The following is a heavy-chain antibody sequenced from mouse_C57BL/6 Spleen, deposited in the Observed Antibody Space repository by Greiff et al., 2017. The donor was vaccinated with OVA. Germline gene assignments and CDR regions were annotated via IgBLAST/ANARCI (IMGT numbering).Heavy chain of an antibody. CDR1: GYSFTSYY. J-gene: IGHJ3*01. Sequence: VQLQQSGPELVKPGASVKISCKASGYSFTSYYIHWVKQRPGQGLEWIGWLYPGSGNTTYNEKFKGKAPLTTDTSSSTAYMQLSSLTSEDSAVYYDARAYGYDEGFAYWGQGTLVTVSA. V-gene: IGHV1-66*01. CDR3: ARAYGYDEGFAY. D-gene: IGHD2-2*01. CDR2: LYPGSGNT.